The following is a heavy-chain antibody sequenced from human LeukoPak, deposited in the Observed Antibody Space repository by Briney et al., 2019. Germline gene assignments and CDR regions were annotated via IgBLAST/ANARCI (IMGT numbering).Heavy chain of an antibody. CDR2: INHSGST. Sequence: SETLSLTCAVYGGSFSGYYWSWIRRPPGKGLEWIGEINHSGSTNFNPSLKSRVTISVDTSKNQFSLKLSSVTAADTAVYYCASAVYTAMAYFDYWGQGTLVTVSS. J-gene: IGHJ4*02. CDR1: GGSFSGYY. CDR3: ASAVYTAMAYFDY. V-gene: IGHV4-34*01. D-gene: IGHD5-18*01.